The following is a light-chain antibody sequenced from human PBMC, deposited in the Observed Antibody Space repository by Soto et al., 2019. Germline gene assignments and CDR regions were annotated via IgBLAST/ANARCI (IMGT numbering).Light chain of an antibody. V-gene: IGLV1-44*01. CDR2: SNN. J-gene: IGLJ1*01. CDR3: AARDDSMNGNYV. Sequence: QSALTQPPSSSGTPGQRVTISCSGSSSNIGSNTVNWYQQLPGTAPKLLIYSNNQRPSGVPDRFSGSKSGTSASLAISGLQSEDEADYYCAARDDSMNGNYVFGTGTKVTVL. CDR1: SSNIGSNT.